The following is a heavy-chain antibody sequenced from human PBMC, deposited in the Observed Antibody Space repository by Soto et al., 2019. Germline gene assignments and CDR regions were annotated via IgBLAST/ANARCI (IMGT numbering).Heavy chain of an antibody. J-gene: IGHJ3*02. CDR3: ARLTFGGVDAFDI. Sequence: QVQLQESGPGLVKPSETLSLTCTVSGGSISSYYWIWIRQPPGKGLEWIGYIYYSGSTNYNPSLKMRVTISVDTSKNQFSLELSSVTAADTAVYYCARLTFGGVDAFDIWGQGTMVTVSS. CDR2: IYYSGST. D-gene: IGHD3-16*01. CDR1: GGSISSYY. V-gene: IGHV4-59*08.